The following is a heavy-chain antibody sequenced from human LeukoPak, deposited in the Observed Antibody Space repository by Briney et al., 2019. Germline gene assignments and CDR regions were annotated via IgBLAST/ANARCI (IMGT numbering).Heavy chain of an antibody. CDR3: ARDLGRGVDTAGL. CDR1: GGSISSSSYY. Sequence: SETLSLTCTVSGGSISSSSYYWGWIRQPPGKGLEWIGSFYYRGSTYYNPSLKSRVTISVDTSKNQFSLKLSSVTAADTAVYYCARDLGRGVDTAGLWGQGTLVTVSS. D-gene: IGHD5-18*01. CDR2: FYYRGST. J-gene: IGHJ4*02. V-gene: IGHV4-39*07.